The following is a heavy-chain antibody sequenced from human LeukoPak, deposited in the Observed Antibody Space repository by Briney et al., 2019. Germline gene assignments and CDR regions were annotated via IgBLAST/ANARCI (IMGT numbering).Heavy chain of an antibody. J-gene: IGHJ6*03. CDR3: ARGNQLPLSMDV. D-gene: IGHD2-2*01. Sequence: GGSLRLSCAASGFTFSSYGMHWVRQAPGKGLEWVSSISSSSSYIYYADSVKGRFTISRDNAKNSLYLQMNSLRAEDTAVYYCARGNQLPLSMDVWGKGTTVTVSS. CDR1: GFTFSSYG. V-gene: IGHV3-21*01. CDR2: ISSSSSYI.